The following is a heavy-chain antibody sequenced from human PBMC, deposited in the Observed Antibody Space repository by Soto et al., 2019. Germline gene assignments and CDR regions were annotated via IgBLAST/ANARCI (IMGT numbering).Heavy chain of an antibody. CDR2: INPNSGGT. CDR3: ARGRGSESRSAFDI. V-gene: IGHV1-2*04. J-gene: IGHJ3*02. Sequence: ASVKVSCKASGYTFTGYYMHWVRQAPGQGLEWMGWINPNSGGTNYAQKFQGWVTMTRDTSISTAYMELSRLRSDDTAVYYCARGRGSESRSAFDIWGQGTMVTVSS. CDR1: GYTFTGYY.